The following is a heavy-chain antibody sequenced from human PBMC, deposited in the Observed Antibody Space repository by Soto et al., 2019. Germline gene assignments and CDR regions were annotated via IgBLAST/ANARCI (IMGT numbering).Heavy chain of an antibody. Sequence: SETLSLTCTVSGGSISSYYWSWIRQPPGKGLERIGYIYYSGSTNYNPSLKSRVTVSVDTSKNQFSLRLSSVTAADTAVYYCARGSKSYDFWSGYPYYYYYGMDVWGQGTTVTVSS. CDR1: GGSISSYY. CDR3: ARGSKSYDFWSGYPYYYYYGMDV. D-gene: IGHD3-3*01. V-gene: IGHV4-59*01. J-gene: IGHJ6*02. CDR2: IYYSGST.